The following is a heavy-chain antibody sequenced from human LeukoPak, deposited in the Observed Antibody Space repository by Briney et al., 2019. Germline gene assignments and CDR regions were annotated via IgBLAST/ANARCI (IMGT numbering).Heavy chain of an antibody. D-gene: IGHD2-15*01. CDR3: ARRLGYCSGGSCNEWFDT. J-gene: IGHJ5*02. V-gene: IGHV1-46*01. CDR1: GYTFTSYY. CDR2: INPSGGST. Sequence: ASVKVSCKASGYTFTSYYMHWVRQAPGQGLEWMGIINPSGGSTSYAQKFQGRVTITRDTSRSIAYMELSSLRSKDTAVYYCARRLGYCSGGSCNEWFDTWGQGTLVIVSS.